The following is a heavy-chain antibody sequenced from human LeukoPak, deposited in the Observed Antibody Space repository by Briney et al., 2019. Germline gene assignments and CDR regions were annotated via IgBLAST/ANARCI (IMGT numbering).Heavy chain of an antibody. D-gene: IGHD6-13*01. V-gene: IGHV4-34*01. CDR1: GGSFSGYY. Sequence: SETLSLTCAVYGGSFSGYYWSWIRQPPGKGLEWIGEINHSGSTNYNPSLKSRVTISVDTSKNQFSLKLSSVTAADTAVYYCARDWRIAAASRRRSAFDIWGQGTMVTVSS. CDR3: ARDWRIAAASRRRSAFDI. CDR2: INHSGST. J-gene: IGHJ3*02.